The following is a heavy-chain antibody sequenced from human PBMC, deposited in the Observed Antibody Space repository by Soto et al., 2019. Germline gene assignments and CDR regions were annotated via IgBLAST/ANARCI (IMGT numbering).Heavy chain of an antibody. D-gene: IGHD6-13*01. CDR1: GSTFSSYG. CDR3: AKGPIAAAGTVDY. CDR2: ISYDGSNK. J-gene: IGHJ4*02. V-gene: IGHV3-30*18. Sequence: QVQLVESGGGVVQPGRSLRLSCAASGSTFSSYGMHWVRQAPGKGLEWVAVISYDGSNKYYADSVKGRFTISRDNSKNTLYLQMNSLRAEDTAVYYCAKGPIAAAGTVDYWGQGTLVTVSS.